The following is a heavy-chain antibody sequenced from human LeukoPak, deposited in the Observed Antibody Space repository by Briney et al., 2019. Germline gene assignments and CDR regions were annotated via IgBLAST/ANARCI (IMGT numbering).Heavy chain of an antibody. CDR1: GFTFSSYA. Sequence: GGSLRLSCAASGFTFSSYAMSWVRQAPGKGLEWVSAISGSGGSTYYADSVKGRFTISRDNSKNTLYLQMNSLRAEDTAVYYCARGEQQLGYYYGMDVWGQGTTVTVSS. CDR2: ISGSGGST. V-gene: IGHV3-23*01. D-gene: IGHD6-13*01. J-gene: IGHJ6*02. CDR3: ARGEQQLGYYYGMDV.